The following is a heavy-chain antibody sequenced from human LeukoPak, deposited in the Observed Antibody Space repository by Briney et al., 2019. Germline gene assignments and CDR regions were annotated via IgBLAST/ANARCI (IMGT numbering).Heavy chain of an antibody. Sequence: SETLSLTCTVSGGSISNDRCYWGWVRQPPGKGLEWIGSVYYTGSTYYNPSLKNRVTVSVDTSKNQFSLKLSSVTAADTAVYYCARVSGTMVPKADYWGQGTLVTVSS. D-gene: IGHD3-10*01. CDR2: VYYTGST. CDR1: GGSISNDRCY. CDR3: ARVSGTMVPKADY. V-gene: IGHV4-39*07. J-gene: IGHJ4*02.